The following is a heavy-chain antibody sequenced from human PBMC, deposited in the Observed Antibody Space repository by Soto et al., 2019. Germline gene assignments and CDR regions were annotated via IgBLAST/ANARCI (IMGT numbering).Heavy chain of an antibody. V-gene: IGHV4-61*01. CDR1: GGAVSSGSYF. Sequence: PSETLSLSCTVSGGAVSSGSYFWSWVRQPPGKGLEWIGYIYYSGSTNSNPSLKRRVTISVDTSKNQFSLKLSSVTAADTAVYYCARRYGGTFDYWGQGTLVTVSS. CDR3: ARRYGGTFDY. D-gene: IGHD2-15*01. J-gene: IGHJ4*02. CDR2: IYYSGST.